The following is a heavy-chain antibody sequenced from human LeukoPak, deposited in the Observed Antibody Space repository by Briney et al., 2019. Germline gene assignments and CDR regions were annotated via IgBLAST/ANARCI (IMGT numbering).Heavy chain of an antibody. V-gene: IGHV5-51*01. CDR2: IYPGDSDT. CDR3: ARRGYSYGYFLDY. Sequence: GESLKISCKGSGYSFTSYWIGWVRQMPGKGLEWMGIIYPGDSDTRYSPAFQGQVTISADKSISTAYLQWSSLKASDTAMYYCARRGYSYGYFLDYWGQGTLVTASS. CDR1: GYSFTSYW. D-gene: IGHD5-18*01. J-gene: IGHJ4*02.